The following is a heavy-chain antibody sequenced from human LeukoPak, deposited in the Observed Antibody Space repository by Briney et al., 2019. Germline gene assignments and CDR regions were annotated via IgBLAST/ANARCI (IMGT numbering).Heavy chain of an antibody. D-gene: IGHD3-22*01. CDR2: INHSGGT. Sequence: SETLSLTCAVYGGSFSGYYWSWIRQPPGKGLEWIGKINHSGGTYYNPSLKSRVTISVDTSKNQFSLKLSSVTAADTAVYYSARLGYYDSSGYYYSPFDPWGQGTLVTVSS. J-gene: IGHJ5*02. V-gene: IGHV4-34*01. CDR3: ARLGYYDSSGYYYSPFDP. CDR1: GGSFSGYY.